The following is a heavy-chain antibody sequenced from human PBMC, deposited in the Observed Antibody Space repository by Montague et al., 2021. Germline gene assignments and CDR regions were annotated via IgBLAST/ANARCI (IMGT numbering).Heavy chain of an antibody. CDR1: GDSISSKYF. D-gene: IGHD1-26*01. V-gene: IGHV4-4*02. CDR2: IYHGTT. CDR3: AVGSESAWELLHH. Sequence: SETLSLTCTVSGDSISSKYFWSWVRQPLGKGLEFIEEIYHGTTSYNPSLKGRLTVSMDTSKNQFSLKLSSVTAADTAIYYCAVGSESAWELLHHWGQGILVTVSS. J-gene: IGHJ5*02.